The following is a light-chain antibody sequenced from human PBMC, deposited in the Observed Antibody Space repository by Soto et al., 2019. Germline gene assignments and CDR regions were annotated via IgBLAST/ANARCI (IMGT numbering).Light chain of an antibody. Sequence: QSVLTQPASVSGSPGQSITISCTGTSSDVGAYNYVSWYQQHPGKAPKLMIYDVNIRPSGVSNRFSGSKSGNTASLTISVLHAEDEADYYCTSWTTSTTMKFGGGTKLTVL. CDR3: TSWTTSTTMK. V-gene: IGLV2-14*01. CDR1: SSDVGAYNY. J-gene: IGLJ2*01. CDR2: DVN.